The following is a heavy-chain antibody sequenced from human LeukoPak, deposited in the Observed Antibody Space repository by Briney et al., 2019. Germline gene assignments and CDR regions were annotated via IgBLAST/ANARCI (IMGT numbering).Heavy chain of an antibody. V-gene: IGHV3-21*01. D-gene: IGHD1-26*01. CDR3: ARDKIVGPTTLDY. Sequence: GGSLRLSCAASGFTFSSYSMNWVRQAPGKGLEWVSSISSSSSYIYYADSVKGRFTISRDNAKNSLYLQMNSLRAEDTAIYYCARDKIVGPTTLDYWGQGTLVTVSS. J-gene: IGHJ4*02. CDR2: ISSSSSYI. CDR1: GFTFSSYS.